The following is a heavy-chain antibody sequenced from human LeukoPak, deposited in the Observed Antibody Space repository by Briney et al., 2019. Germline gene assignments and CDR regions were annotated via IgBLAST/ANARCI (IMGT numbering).Heavy chain of an antibody. D-gene: IGHD3-10*01. V-gene: IGHV1-46*01. J-gene: IGHJ4*02. Sequence: GASVKVSCKASGYTFTSYYMHWVRQAPGQGLEWMGIINPSGGSTSYAQKSQGRVTMTRDMSTSTVYMELSSLRSEDTAVYYCARAGKNVHFDYWGQGTLVTVSS. CDR3: ARAGKNVHFDY. CDR2: INPSGGST. CDR1: GYTFTSYY.